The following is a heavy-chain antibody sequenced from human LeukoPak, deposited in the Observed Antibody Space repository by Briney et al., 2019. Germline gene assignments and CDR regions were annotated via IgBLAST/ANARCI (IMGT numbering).Heavy chain of an antibody. CDR3: ARAEAAGSYDF. CDR1: GSSIGRHY. J-gene: IGHJ4*02. V-gene: IGHV4-59*11. CDR2: MYFSGSS. D-gene: IGHD6-13*01. Sequence: SETLSLTCSVSGSSIGRHYWTWIRQPPGKGLEWIGYMYFSGSSNYNPSLKSRATTSLDRAKNQLSLTLTSVTAADTAVYFCARAEAAGSYDFWGEGTLVTVS.